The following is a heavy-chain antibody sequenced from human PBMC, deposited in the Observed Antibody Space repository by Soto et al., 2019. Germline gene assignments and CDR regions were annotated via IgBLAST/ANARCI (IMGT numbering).Heavy chain of an antibody. V-gene: IGHV4-30-2*01. CDR3: ARDKSPGLFDY. J-gene: IGHJ4*02. CDR1: GCSISSGDYS. Sequence: TLSLTCAVSGCSISSGDYSWSWIRQPPGKGLEWIGYIYHSGSTNYNPSLKSRVTISVDTSKNQFSLKLTSVIAADTAVYYCARDKSPGLFDYLGQGTLVTVSS. CDR2: IYHSGST.